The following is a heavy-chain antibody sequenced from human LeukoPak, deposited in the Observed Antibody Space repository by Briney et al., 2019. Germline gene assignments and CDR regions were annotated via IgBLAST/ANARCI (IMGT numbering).Heavy chain of an antibody. Sequence: ASVKVSCKASGYSFSTFGITWVRQAPGQGLEWMGWISPYDDSTAYGQKFEGRVTMTRGTSTNTAYMELRSLTSDDTALYYCAKEDPPIAVGAPGDAFDLWGQGKMVIVSS. V-gene: IGHV1-18*01. D-gene: IGHD6-19*01. CDR3: AKEDPPIAVGAPGDAFDL. CDR1: GYSFSTFG. CDR2: ISPYDDST. J-gene: IGHJ3*01.